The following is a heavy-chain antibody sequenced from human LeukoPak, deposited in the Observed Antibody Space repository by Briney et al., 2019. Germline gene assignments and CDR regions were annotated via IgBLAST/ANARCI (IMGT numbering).Heavy chain of an antibody. V-gene: IGHV6-1*01. D-gene: IGHD3-22*01. Sequence: SQTLSLTCAISGDSVSRSYAGWNWIRQSPSRGLEWLGRTYYTSKWYNDYALSVKSRITINPDTSKNQFSLKLSSVTAADTAVYYCASSPRNAGGYYRLYYYYYMDVWGKGTTVTVSS. CDR3: ASSPRNAGGYYRLYYYYYMDV. CDR2: TYYTSKWYN. CDR1: GDSVSRSYAG. J-gene: IGHJ6*03.